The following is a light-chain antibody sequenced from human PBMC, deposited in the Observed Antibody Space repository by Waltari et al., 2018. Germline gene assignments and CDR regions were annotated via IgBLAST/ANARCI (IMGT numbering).Light chain of an antibody. J-gene: IGLJ1*01. CDR1: KLGEKY. CDR3: QAWDSSTLHV. CDR2: QDY. V-gene: IGLV3-1*01. Sequence: SYELTQPPSVSVSPGQTATLTCPGEKLGEKYAFWFQQKPGQSPVMVIYQDYKRPSGIPERFSGSNSGNTATLTISGTQAMDEADYYCQAWDSSTLHVFGTGTKVTVL.